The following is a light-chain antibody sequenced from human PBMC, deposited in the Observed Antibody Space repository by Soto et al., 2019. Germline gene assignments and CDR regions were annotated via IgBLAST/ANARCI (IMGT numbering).Light chain of an antibody. Sequence: QSALTQPPSASGSPGQSVTISCSGTSSDVGSYNYVSWYQQHPGKAPKLMIYEVNERPSGVPDRFSGSKSGNMASLTVSGLQAEDEADYYCSSYGGSNNFVVFGGGTKLTVL. CDR2: EVN. V-gene: IGLV2-8*01. J-gene: IGLJ2*01. CDR3: SSYGGSNNFVV. CDR1: SSDVGSYNY.